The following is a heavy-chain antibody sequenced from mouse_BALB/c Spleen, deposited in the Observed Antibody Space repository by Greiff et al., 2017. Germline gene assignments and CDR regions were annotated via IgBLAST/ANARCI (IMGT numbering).Heavy chain of an antibody. CDR1: GFTFSSYT. CDR3: ASLYDYDAWFAY. J-gene: IGHJ3*01. V-gene: IGHV5-12-2*01. D-gene: IGHD2-4*01. Sequence: EVMLVESGGGLVQPGGSLKLSCAASGFTFSSYTMSWVRQTPEKRLEWVAYISNGGGSTYYPDTVKGRFTISRDNAKNTLYLQMSSLKSEDTAMYYCASLYDYDAWFAYWGQGTLVTVSA. CDR2: ISNGGGST.